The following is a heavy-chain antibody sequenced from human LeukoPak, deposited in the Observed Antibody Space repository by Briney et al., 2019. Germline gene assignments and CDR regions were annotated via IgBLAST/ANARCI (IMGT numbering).Heavy chain of an antibody. D-gene: IGHD1-26*01. J-gene: IGHJ3*02. V-gene: IGHV1-69*08. CDR2: FVPVLGTA. Sequence: ASVKVSCKASGENFYSFIVNWVRQAPGQGPEWMGRFVPVLGTANYAQKFQDRVTISADKSAYTSYMELRGLTSKDTAIYYCARGRARGGSFHFDIWGQGTLVTVSS. CDR3: ARGRARGGSFHFDI. CDR1: GENFYSFI.